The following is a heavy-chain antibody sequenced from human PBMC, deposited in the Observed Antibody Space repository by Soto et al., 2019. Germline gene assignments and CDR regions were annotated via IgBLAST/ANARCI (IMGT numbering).Heavy chain of an antibody. V-gene: IGHV4-34*01. CDR1: GGSFSGYY. D-gene: IGHD6-13*01. CDR3: ARGTPHPPYSSRLVRGWFDP. Sequence: SETLSLTCAVYGGSFSGYYWSWIRQPPGKGLEWIGEINHSGSTNYNPSLKSRVTISVDTSKNQFSLKLSSVTAADTAVYYCARGTPHPPYSSRLVRGWFDPWGQGTLVTVSS. CDR2: INHSGST. J-gene: IGHJ5*02.